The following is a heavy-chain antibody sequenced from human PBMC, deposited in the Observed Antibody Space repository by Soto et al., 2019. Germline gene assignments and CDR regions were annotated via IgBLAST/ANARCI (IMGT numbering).Heavy chain of an antibody. CDR1: GYTFTSYD. J-gene: IGHJ6*02. CDR2: MNPNSGNT. V-gene: IGHV1-8*01. Sequence: QVQLVQSGAEVKKPGASVKVSCKASGYTFTSYDINWVRQATGQGLEWMGWMNPNSGNTGYAQKFQGSGTMTRNTSISTAYMELSSLRSEDTAVYYCARWPDGYYYYGMDVWGQGTTVTVSS. CDR3: ARWPDGYYYYGMDV.